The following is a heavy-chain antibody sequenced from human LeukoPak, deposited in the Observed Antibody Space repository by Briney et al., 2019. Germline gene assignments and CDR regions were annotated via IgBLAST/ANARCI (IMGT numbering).Heavy chain of an antibody. CDR1: GYSFTSYW. CDR2: IYPGDSDT. CDR3: ARRLADCSGGSCYGTRYYFDY. Sequence: GESLKISCKGSGYSFTSYWIGWVRQMPGKGLEWMGIIYPGDSDTRYSPSFQGQVTISADKSISTAYLQWSSLKASDTAMHYCARRLADCSGGSCYGTRYYFDYWGQGTLVTVSS. D-gene: IGHD2-15*01. V-gene: IGHV5-51*01. J-gene: IGHJ4*02.